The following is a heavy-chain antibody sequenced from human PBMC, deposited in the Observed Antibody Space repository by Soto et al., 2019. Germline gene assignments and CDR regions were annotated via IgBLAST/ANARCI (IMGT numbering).Heavy chain of an antibody. V-gene: IGHV4-34*01. CDR1: GGSFSGYY. J-gene: IGHJ6*02. Sequence: PSETLSLTCAVYGGSFSGYYWGWIRQPPGKGLEWIGEINHSGSTNYNPSLKSRVTISVDTSKNQFSLKLSSVTAADTAVYYCASNLDYYDSSGSSYYGMDVWGQGTTVTVSS. CDR2: INHSGST. D-gene: IGHD3-22*01. CDR3: ASNLDYYDSSGSSYYGMDV.